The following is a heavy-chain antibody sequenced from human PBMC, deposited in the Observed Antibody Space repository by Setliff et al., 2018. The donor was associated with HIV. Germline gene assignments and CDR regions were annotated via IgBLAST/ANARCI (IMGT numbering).Heavy chain of an antibody. CDR3: ARGGGSRAATSSYHYMDV. J-gene: IGHJ6*03. D-gene: IGHD2-15*01. CDR1: GGSIRSYF. Sequence: SETLSLTCTVSGGSIRSYFWSWIRQPPGKGLEWIGYIYTSGSTNYNPSLKSRVTISVDTSKNQFSLKLSSVTAADTAVYYCARGGGSRAATSSYHYMDVWGKGTTVTVSS. CDR2: IYTSGST. V-gene: IGHV4-4*08.